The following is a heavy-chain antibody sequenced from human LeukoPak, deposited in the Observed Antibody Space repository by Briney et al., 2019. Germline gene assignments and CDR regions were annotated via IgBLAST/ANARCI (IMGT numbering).Heavy chain of an antibody. Sequence: SVKVSCKASGGTFSSYAISWVRQAPGQGLEWMGGIIPIFGTANYAQKFQGRVTITADESTSTAYMELSSLRSEDTAVYYRARSTYYYGSGSPTYFDYWGQGTLVTVSS. CDR2: IIPIFGTA. D-gene: IGHD3-10*01. J-gene: IGHJ4*02. CDR3: ARSTYYYGSGSPTYFDY. CDR1: GGTFSSYA. V-gene: IGHV1-69*13.